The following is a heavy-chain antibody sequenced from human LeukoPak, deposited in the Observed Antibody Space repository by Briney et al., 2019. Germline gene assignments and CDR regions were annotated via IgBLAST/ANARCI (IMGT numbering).Heavy chain of an antibody. CDR3: ARPLRNSGWYEPDY. CDR1: GYSFPSYW. V-gene: IGHV5-51*01. D-gene: IGHD6-19*01. CDR2: FYLCDLEV. Sequence: GESPKISCKGSGYSFPSYWIGWVRQLPGKGLEWMGMFYLCDLEVIYRPSFHGQVTISADKDISTAYLQLSRLKASDTAMYYCARPLRNSGWYEPDYCGQGTLVTVSS. J-gene: IGHJ4*02.